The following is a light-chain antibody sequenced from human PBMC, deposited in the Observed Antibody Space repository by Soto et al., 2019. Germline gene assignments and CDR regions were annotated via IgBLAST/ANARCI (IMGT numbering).Light chain of an antibody. CDR2: CSS. V-gene: IGKV3-20*01. J-gene: IGKJ1*01. CDR1: QSVSSSY. Sequence: VVTRSGGTLSLSPGERATLSCRASQSVSSSYLACYQQKHGQAPRLLXACSSSRATGSPDRLSGSGSATDFTLTISRLEPEDFAVYYCQQYGSSSWTFGQGTKVDIK. CDR3: QQYGSSSWT.